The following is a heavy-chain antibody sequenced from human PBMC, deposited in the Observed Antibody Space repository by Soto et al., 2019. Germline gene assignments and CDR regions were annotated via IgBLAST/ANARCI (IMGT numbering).Heavy chain of an antibody. CDR3: ARAPLPESNYYGMDV. J-gene: IGHJ6*02. Sequence: EVQLVESGGGLVQPGGSLRLSCAASGFTFSSYSMNWVRQAPGKGLEWVSYISSSSSTIYYADSVKGRFTISRDNAKNSLYLKMNSLRDEDTAVYYCARAPLPESNYYGMDVWGQGTTVIVS. V-gene: IGHV3-48*02. CDR2: ISSSSSTI. CDR1: GFTFSSYS.